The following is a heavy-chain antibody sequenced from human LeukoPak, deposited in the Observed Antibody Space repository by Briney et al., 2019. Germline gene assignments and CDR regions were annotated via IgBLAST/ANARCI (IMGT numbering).Heavy chain of an antibody. V-gene: IGHV3-15*01. CDR2: IKSKTDGGTT. Sequence: GGSLRLSCAASGFTFSSYAMSWVRQAPGKGLEWVGRIKSKTDGGTTDYAAPVKGRFTISRDDSKNTLYLQMNSLKTEDTAVYYCTTDVLRYFDWLFDYWGQGTLVTVSS. J-gene: IGHJ4*02. CDR1: GFTFSSYA. D-gene: IGHD3-9*01. CDR3: TTDVLRYFDWLFDY.